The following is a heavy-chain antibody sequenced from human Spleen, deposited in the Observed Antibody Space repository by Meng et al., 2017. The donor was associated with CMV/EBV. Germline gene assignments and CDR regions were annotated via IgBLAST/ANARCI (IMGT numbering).Heavy chain of an antibody. CDR3: ARDHYCSSTSCSRGAFDI. D-gene: IGHD2-2*01. V-gene: IGHV4-61*08. Sequence: SETLSLTCTVSGGSVNSGGDYWSWIRQPPGKGLEWIGYIYYSGSTNYNPSLKSRVTISVDTSKNQFSLKLSSVTAADTAVYYCARDHYCSSTSCSRGAFDIWGQGTMVTVSS. CDR1: GGSVNSGGDY. CDR2: IYYSGST. J-gene: IGHJ3*02.